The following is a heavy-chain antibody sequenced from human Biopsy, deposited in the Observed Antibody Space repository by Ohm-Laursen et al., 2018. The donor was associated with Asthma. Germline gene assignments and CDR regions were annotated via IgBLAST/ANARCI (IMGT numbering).Heavy chain of an antibody. CDR3: VHTLVGLKAFDF. CDR2: IYWDDDK. Sequence: STQTLTLTCTFSGFSLSTSGGGVGWIRQPPGKALEWLGNIYWDDDKRYSPSLQSRLTITRDTPKDQVVLTMTNTGPVDTGTYYCVHTLVGLKAFDFWGQGTLVTVSS. J-gene: IGHJ4*02. D-gene: IGHD1-26*01. V-gene: IGHV2-5*02. CDR1: GFSLSTSGGG.